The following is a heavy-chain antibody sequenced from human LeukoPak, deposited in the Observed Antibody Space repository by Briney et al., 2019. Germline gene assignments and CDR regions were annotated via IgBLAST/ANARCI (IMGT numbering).Heavy chain of an antibody. D-gene: IGHD3-10*01. Sequence: SETLSLTCTVSGGSISSYYWSWIRQPPGKGLEWIGYIYHSGSTNYNPSLKGRVTISVDTSKNQFSLKLSSVTAADTAVYYCARGFTYYYGSGRNWYFDLWGRGTLVTVSS. CDR3: ARGFTYYYGSGRNWYFDL. J-gene: IGHJ2*01. CDR1: GGSISSYY. V-gene: IGHV4-59*01. CDR2: IYHSGST.